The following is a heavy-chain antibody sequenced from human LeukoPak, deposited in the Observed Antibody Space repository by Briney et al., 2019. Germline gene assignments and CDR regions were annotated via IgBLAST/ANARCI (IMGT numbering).Heavy chain of an antibody. V-gene: IGHV1-2*02. CDR2: INPNSGGT. CDR1: GYTFTGYY. Sequence: GASVKVSCKASGYTFTGYYMHWVRQAPGQGLEWTGWINPNSGGTNYAQKFQGRVTMTRDTSISTAYMELSRLRSDDTAVYYCAREERFLEWLPGDYWGQGTLVTVSS. D-gene: IGHD3-3*01. CDR3: AREERFLEWLPGDY. J-gene: IGHJ4*02.